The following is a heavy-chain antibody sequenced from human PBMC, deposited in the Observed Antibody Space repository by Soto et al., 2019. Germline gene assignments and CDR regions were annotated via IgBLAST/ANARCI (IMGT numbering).Heavy chain of an antibody. CDR2: IYYTGSN. CDR1: GGSMSNYY. J-gene: IGHJ4*02. Sequence: SETLSLTCTVSGGSMSNYYWSWIRQPPGKGLEWIGFIYYTGSNTYSPSLKSRVTISLDTSKNQFSLKLTSVTAADTAVYYCARRDGSSWYGIDYWGQGTLVTVSS. V-gene: IGHV4-59*08. CDR3: ARRDGSSWYGIDY. D-gene: IGHD6-13*01.